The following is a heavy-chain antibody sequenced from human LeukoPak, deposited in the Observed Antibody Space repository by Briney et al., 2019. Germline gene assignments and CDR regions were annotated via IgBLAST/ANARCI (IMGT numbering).Heavy chain of an antibody. D-gene: IGHD6-19*01. J-gene: IGHJ3*02. CDR3: AKELAVADAFDI. V-gene: IGHV3-30*18. Sequence: PGGSLRLSCAASGFTFKSYWMHWVRQAPGKGLEWVAVISYDGSNKYYADSVKGRFTISRDNSKNTLYLQMNSLRAEDTAVYYCAKELAVADAFDIWGQGTMVTVSS. CDR1: GFTFKSYW. CDR2: ISYDGSNK.